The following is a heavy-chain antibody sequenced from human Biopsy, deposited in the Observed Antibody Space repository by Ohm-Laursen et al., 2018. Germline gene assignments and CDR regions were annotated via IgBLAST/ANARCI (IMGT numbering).Heavy chain of an antibody. CDR1: GGDINNYY. D-gene: IGHD3-22*01. V-gene: IGHV4-4*07. J-gene: IGHJ3*01. Sequence: SETLSLTCNVSGGDINNYYWSWIRQPAGKGLEWIGRIYPGGSTNYNPSLKGRVTMSVDTSKKRLSLRLRSVTAADTAMYYCASVVLGPTNDAFDLWGQGTMVVVSS. CDR2: IYPGGST. CDR3: ASVVLGPTNDAFDL.